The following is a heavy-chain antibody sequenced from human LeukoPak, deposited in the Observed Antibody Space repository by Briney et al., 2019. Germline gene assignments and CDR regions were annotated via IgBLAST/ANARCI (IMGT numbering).Heavy chain of an antibody. D-gene: IGHD3-3*01. V-gene: IGHV5-51*01. CDR1: GYSFTSYW. CDR3: ATYAIFGVVSIARPDAFDI. J-gene: IGHJ3*02. Sequence: GESLKISCKGSGYSFTSYWIGRVRQMTGTGLEPMRIIYPGDSDTRYSPSFQGQVTISADKSISTAYLQWSSLKASDTAMYYCATYAIFGVVSIARPDAFDIWGQGTMVTVSS. CDR2: IYPGDSDT.